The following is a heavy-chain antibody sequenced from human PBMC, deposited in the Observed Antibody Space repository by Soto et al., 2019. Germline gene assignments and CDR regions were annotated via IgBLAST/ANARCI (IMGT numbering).Heavy chain of an antibody. J-gene: IGHJ6*02. D-gene: IGHD2-2*01. CDR1: GYTFTAYY. V-gene: IGHV1-2*02. CDR2: INTNSGGT. CDR3: ERDRGGTGTESCPSTSFKDYHYDYGMDV. Sequence: QVQLVQSGAEVKKPGASVKVSCKDSGYTFTAYYMHWVRQAPGQGPEWMGWINTNSGGTNYAQKCQGSINMTEDTNNTTSYIDISRRITDDTAVYYCERDRGGTGTESCPSTSFKDYHYDYGMDVWSQGSTVKISS.